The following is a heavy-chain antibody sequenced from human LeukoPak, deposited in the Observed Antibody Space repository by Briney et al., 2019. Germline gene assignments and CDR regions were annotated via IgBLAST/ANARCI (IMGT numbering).Heavy chain of an antibody. CDR3: ARGYGGYSYGSENYFDY. Sequence: SVKVSCKASGGTFSSYAISWVRQAPGQGLEWMGGIIPIFGTANYATKFQGRVTITKDESTSTAYMELSSLRSEDTAVYYCARGYGGYSYGSENYFDYWGQGTLVTVSS. CDR1: GGTFSSYA. CDR2: IIPIFGTA. V-gene: IGHV1-69*05. J-gene: IGHJ4*02. D-gene: IGHD5-18*01.